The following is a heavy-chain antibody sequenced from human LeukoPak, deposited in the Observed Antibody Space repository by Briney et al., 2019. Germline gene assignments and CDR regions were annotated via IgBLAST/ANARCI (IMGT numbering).Heavy chain of an antibody. CDR3: SRHENSYGSGGYYDS. Sequence: GGSLKISCKASGYTFTTYWIAWVRQMPGKGLEWMGRIYPGDSDTRYSPSFQGQVTISADESITTAYLQWSSLEASDTAIYYCSRHENSYGSGGYYDSWGQGTLVTVSS. CDR2: IYPGDSDT. CDR1: GYTFTTYW. D-gene: IGHD3-10*01. V-gene: IGHV5-51*01. J-gene: IGHJ4*02.